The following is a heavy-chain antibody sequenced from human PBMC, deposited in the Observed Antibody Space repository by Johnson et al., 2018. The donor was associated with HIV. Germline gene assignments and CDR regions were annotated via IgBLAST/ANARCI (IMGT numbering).Heavy chain of an antibody. Sequence: VQLVESGGGLVKPGASLRLSCAASGFSFADYDMSWVRQAPGKGLVWVSRINTDGSSTSYAHSVKGRFTISRDNAKNTLYLQMNSLRAEDTAVYYCAREQQLNLDAFDIWGQGTMVTVSS. D-gene: IGHD6-13*01. J-gene: IGHJ3*02. CDR1: GFSFADYD. CDR2: INTDGSST. CDR3: AREQQLNLDAFDI. V-gene: IGHV3-74*02.